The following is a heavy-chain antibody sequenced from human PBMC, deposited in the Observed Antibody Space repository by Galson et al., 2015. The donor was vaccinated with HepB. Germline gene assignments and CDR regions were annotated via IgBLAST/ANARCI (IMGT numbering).Heavy chain of an antibody. CDR3: ARPKDVGSGWSRVEWYFDL. V-gene: IGHV3-23*01. CDR1: GFTFTRYA. CDR2: ISGSGFFT. Sequence: SLRLSCAVSGFTFTRYAMTWVRQAPGRGLEWVSGISGSGFFTNYAASVTGRFTISRDNSKNKMYLQMNSLGAEDTAVYYCARPKDVGSGWSRVEWYFDLWGRGTLVTVSS. D-gene: IGHD6-19*01. J-gene: IGHJ2*01.